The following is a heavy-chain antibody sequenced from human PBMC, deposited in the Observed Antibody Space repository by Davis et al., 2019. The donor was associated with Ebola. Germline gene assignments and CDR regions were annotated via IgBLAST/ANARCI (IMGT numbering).Heavy chain of an antibody. D-gene: IGHD4-17*01. CDR1: AFTSDDYT. CDR3: ATLTVTADFDY. J-gene: IGHJ4*02. V-gene: IGHV3-43*01. Sequence: PAGSLRLSCAASAFTSDDYTMHWVRHAPGTGLEWVSLISLDGGSTYYADSVKGRFTISRDNSKNSLYLQMNSLRTEDTALYYCATLTVTADFDYWGQGTLVTVSS. CDR2: ISLDGGST.